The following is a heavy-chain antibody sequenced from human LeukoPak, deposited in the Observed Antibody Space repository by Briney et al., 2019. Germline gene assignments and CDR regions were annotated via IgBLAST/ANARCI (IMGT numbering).Heavy chain of an antibody. CDR2: IYYSGST. CDR3: ARVSSLWFGEVNWFDP. D-gene: IGHD3-10*01. V-gene: IGHV4-31*03. CDR1: GGSISSGGYY. J-gene: IGHJ5*02. Sequence: PSETLSLTCTVSGGSISSGGYYWSWTRQHPGKGLEWIGYIYYSGSTYYNPSLKSRVTISVDTSKNQFSLKLSSVTAADTAVYYCARVSSLWFGEVNWFDPWGQGTLVTVSS.